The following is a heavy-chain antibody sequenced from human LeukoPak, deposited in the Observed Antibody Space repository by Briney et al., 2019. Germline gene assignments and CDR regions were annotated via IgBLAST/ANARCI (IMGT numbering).Heavy chain of an antibody. D-gene: IGHD3-9*01. V-gene: IGHV3-13*01. J-gene: IGHJ6*02. CDR1: GFTFSSYD. CDR2: IGTAGDT. Sequence: GGSLRLSCAASGFTFSSYDMHWVRQATGKGLEWVSAIGTAGDTYYPGSVKGRFTISRDNSKNTLYLQMNSLRAEDTAVYYCARDGYDILTGYSHYGMDVWGQGTTVTVSS. CDR3: ARDGYDILTGYSHYGMDV.